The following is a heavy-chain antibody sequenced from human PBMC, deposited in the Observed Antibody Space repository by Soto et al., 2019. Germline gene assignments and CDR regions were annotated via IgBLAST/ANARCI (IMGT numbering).Heavy chain of an antibody. Sequence: GGSLRLSCAASGFTFSSYAMSWVRQAPGKGLEWVSAISGSGGSTYYADSVKGRFTISRDNSKNTLYLQMNSLRAEDTAVYYCAKALYYGDYLNWFDPWGQGTLVTVSS. CDR3: AKALYYGDYLNWFDP. D-gene: IGHD4-17*01. V-gene: IGHV3-23*01. CDR2: ISGSGGST. J-gene: IGHJ5*02. CDR1: GFTFSSYA.